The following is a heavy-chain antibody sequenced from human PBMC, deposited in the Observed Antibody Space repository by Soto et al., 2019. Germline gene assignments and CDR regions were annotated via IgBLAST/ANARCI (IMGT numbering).Heavy chain of an antibody. CDR2: ISDSGST. V-gene: IGHV4-59*01. Sequence: SETLSLTCTVSGGSIDYYRWSWIRQPPGKGLEWIGDISDSGSTNYNLSLRSRVTILVDTSKNQFSLKLNSVTAADTAVYYCARDSTSWFPYYGIDVWGQGTTVTVSS. J-gene: IGHJ6*02. CDR1: GGSIDYYR. D-gene: IGHD6-13*01. CDR3: ARDSTSWFPYYGIDV.